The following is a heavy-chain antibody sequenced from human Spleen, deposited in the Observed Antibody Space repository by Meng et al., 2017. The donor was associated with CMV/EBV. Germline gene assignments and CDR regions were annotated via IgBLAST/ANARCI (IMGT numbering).Heavy chain of an antibody. D-gene: IGHD2-2*01. CDR1: GFTVSSNY. CDR2: IYSGGST. Sequence: GESLKISCAASGFTVSSNYMSWVRQAPGKGLEWVSVIYSGGSTYYADSVKGRFTISRDNAKNSLYLQMNSLRAEDTAVYYCARSSLDCSSTSCYYYYYYGMDVWGQGTTVTVSS. J-gene: IGHJ6*02. V-gene: IGHV3-66*01. CDR3: ARSSLDCSSTSCYYYYYYGMDV.